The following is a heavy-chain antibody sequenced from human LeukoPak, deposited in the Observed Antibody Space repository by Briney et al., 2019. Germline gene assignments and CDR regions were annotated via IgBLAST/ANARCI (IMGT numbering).Heavy chain of an antibody. V-gene: IGHV1-69*13. Sequence: SVKVSCKASGGTFSSYAISWVRQAPGQGLEWMGGIIPIFGTANYAQKFQGRVTITADESTSTAYMELSSLRSEDTAVYYCARDRRPYYYDSSGYSIDFDYWGQGTLVTVSS. CDR2: IIPIFGTA. D-gene: IGHD3-22*01. J-gene: IGHJ4*02. CDR1: GGTFSSYA. CDR3: ARDRRPYYYDSSGYSIDFDY.